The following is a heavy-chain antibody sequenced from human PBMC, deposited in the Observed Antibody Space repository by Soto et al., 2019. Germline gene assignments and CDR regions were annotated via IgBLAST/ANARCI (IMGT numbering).Heavy chain of an antibody. CDR1: GGSISSGGYY. CDR3: ARTPHGSSGYFVDP. Sequence: SETLSLTCTVSGGSISSGGYYWSWIRQHPGKGLEWIGYIYYSGSTYYNPSLKSRVTISVDTSKNQFSLKLSSVTAADTAVYYCARTPHGSSGYFVDPWGQGTLVTVSS. D-gene: IGHD3-22*01. V-gene: IGHV4-31*03. J-gene: IGHJ5*02. CDR2: IYYSGST.